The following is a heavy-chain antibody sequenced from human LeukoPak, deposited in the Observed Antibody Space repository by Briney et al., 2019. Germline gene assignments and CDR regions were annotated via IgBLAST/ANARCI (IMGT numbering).Heavy chain of an antibody. CDR2: IYHSGST. D-gene: IGHD3-10*01. CDR1: GYSISSGYY. Sequence: SETLSLTCAVSGYSISSGYYWGWIRQPPGKGLEWIGSIYHSGSTYYNPSLKSRVTMSVDTSKNQFSLKLSSVTAADTAVYYCARDDVVRGVITYYYGMDVWGKGTTVTVSS. J-gene: IGHJ6*04. CDR3: ARDDVVRGVITYYYGMDV. V-gene: IGHV4-38-2*02.